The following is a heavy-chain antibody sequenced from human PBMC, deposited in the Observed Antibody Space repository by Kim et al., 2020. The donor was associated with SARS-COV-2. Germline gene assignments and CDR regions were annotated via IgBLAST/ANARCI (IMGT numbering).Heavy chain of an antibody. CDR3: ARESPRPY. D-gene: IGHD6-25*01. J-gene: IGHJ4*02. Sequence: GTTNYNPPLKSRVTISVDTSQTQFSLKLSSVTAADTAVYYCARESPRPYWGQGTLVTVPS. CDR2: GTT. V-gene: IGHV4-59*01.